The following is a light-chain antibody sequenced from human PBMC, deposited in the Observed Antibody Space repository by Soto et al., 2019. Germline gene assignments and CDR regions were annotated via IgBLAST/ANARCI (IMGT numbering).Light chain of an antibody. V-gene: IGKV1-39*01. Sequence: DIHMTQSPSSLSASVGDRATITCRASQSISSSLNWYQQKPGKAPKLLIYTAFSLQSGVPSRFSGSGSGTDFTLTISSLQHEDFATYYCPQSYTVPDTFGQGTKV. J-gene: IGKJ2*01. CDR3: PQSYTVPDT. CDR1: QSISSS. CDR2: TAF.